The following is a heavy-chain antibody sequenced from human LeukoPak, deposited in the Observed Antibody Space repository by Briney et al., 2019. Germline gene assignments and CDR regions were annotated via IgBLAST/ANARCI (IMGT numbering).Heavy chain of an antibody. CDR1: GFSFSSHA. J-gene: IGHJ4*02. CDR2: IATSGT. D-gene: IGHD1-1*01. CDR3: AREGLERHLALDS. Sequence: GGSLRLSCGASGFSFSSHAMSWCRKPPGTGLEWLSSIATSGTYYTSSVKGRFTISRDDSKNMLFLQMNSLTAEDTAVYFCAREGLERHLALDSWGQGTLVTVSS. V-gene: IGHV3-23*01.